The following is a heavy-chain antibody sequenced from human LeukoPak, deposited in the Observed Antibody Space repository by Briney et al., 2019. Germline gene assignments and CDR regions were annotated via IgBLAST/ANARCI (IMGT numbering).Heavy chain of an antibody. CDR3: ASRRESFDY. Sequence: GGSLRLSCAASGFTFSTYSMNWVREAPGKGLEWVSYISSGSSTIYYADSMKGRFTISRDNAKNSLYLQMNSLRDEDTAVYYCASRRESFDYWGQGTLVTVSS. CDR1: GFTFSTYS. CDR2: ISSGSSTI. J-gene: IGHJ4*02. V-gene: IGHV3-48*02.